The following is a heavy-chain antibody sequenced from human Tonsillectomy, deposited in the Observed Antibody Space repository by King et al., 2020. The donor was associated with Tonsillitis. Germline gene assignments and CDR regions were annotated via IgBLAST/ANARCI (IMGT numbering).Heavy chain of an antibody. V-gene: IGHV3-30*18. D-gene: IGHD3-3*01. CDR1: GFTFSSYG. Sequence: VQLVESGGGVVQPGRSLRLSCAASGFTFSSYGMHWVRQAPGKGLEWVALISYDGSTKYYADSVKGRFTISRDNSKNTLYLQMNSLRADDTAVYYCAKGSYDFWSGYYSSEDYWGQGTLVTVSS. CDR2: ISYDGSTK. CDR3: AKGSYDFWSGYYSSEDY. J-gene: IGHJ4*02.